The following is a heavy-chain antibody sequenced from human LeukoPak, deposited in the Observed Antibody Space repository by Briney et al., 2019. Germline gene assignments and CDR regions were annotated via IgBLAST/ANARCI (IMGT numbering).Heavy chain of an antibody. J-gene: IGHJ4*02. Sequence: GGSLRLSCAASGFTFSSYAITWVRQAPGKGLEWVSVISGSGGSTSYADSVKGRFTISRDNSKNTLYLQMNSLRAEDTAVYYCAKVLRSDYVWGSYCYSDYWGQGTLVTVSS. D-gene: IGHD3-16*01. V-gene: IGHV3-23*01. CDR1: GFTFSSYA. CDR3: AKVLRSDYVWGSYCYSDY. CDR2: ISGSGGST.